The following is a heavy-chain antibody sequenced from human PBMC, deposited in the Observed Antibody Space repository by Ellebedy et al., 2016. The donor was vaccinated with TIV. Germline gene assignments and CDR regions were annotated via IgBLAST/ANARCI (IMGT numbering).Heavy chain of an antibody. V-gene: IGHV4-59*01. J-gene: IGHJ6*02. CDR3: TRADYGDYGAYYHGLDV. CDR1: GASITSYH. D-gene: IGHD4-17*01. Sequence: MPSETLSLTCTVSGASITSYHCHWIRQSPGKGLEWIGYLHYSGRTNYNPSLKSRVTRSVDTSKNQFSLKLRSVHAADTAVYYCTRADYGDYGAYYHGLDVWGQGTTVTVSS. CDR2: LHYSGRT.